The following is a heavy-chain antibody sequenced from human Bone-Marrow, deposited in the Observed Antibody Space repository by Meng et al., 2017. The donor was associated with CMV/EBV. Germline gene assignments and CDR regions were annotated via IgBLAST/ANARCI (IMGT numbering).Heavy chain of an antibody. Sequence: YCGDCLFSCSSYWMHWVRQAPGKGLVWVSRINSDGSSTSYADSVKGRFTISRDNAKNTLYLQMNSLRAEDTAVYYCAKSPRRDGYKLYHYFNYWGQGTLVTVSS. D-gene: IGHD5-24*01. CDR2: INSDGSST. J-gene: IGHJ4*02. CDR3: AKSPRRDGYKLYHYFNY. V-gene: IGHV3-74*01. CDR1: LFSCSSYW.